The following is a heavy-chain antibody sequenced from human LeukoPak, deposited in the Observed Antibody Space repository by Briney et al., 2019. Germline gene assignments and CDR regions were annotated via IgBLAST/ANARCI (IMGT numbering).Heavy chain of an antibody. V-gene: IGHV1-69*05. CDR1: GGTFSDYA. CDR2: IIPIFDTA. J-gene: IGHJ4*02. D-gene: IGHD5-18*01. Sequence: SVKVSCKASGGTFSDYAVTWVRQAPGQGREWMGGIIPIFDTANYAQKFQGRVTISTDESTSTAYMELSSLRAEDTAVYYCARGLIQLWIFDYWGQGTLVTVSS. CDR3: ARGLIQLWIFDY.